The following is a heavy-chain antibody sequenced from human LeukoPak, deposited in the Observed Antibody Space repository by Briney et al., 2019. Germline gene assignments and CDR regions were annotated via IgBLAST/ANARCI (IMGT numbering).Heavy chain of an antibody. CDR2: ISSSSSDT. Sequence: PGGSLRLSCAASGFTFSDYYMSWLRQALGKGLEWVSYISSSSSDTHYADSVKGRFTISRDNSKNTLYLQMNSLRAEDTAVYYCAKDSSGYFSVTRGGDSDYWGQGTLVTVSS. D-gene: IGHD3-22*01. V-gene: IGHV3-11*05. CDR3: AKDSSGYFSVTRGGDSDY. CDR1: GFTFSDYY. J-gene: IGHJ4*02.